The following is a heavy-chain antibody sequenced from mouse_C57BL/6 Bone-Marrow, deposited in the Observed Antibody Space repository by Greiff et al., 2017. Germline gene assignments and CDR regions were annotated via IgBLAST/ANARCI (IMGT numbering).Heavy chain of an antibody. CDR1: GYTFTDYY. Sequence: VQLQQSGPELVKPGASVKISCKASGYTFTDYYMNWVKQSHGKSLEWIGDINPNNGGTSYNQKFKGKATLTVDKSSSTAYMELRSLTSEDSAVYYCAPWFYDCYYVGAMDYWGQGTSVTVSS. J-gene: IGHJ4*01. CDR2: INPNNGGT. D-gene: IGHD2-3*01. CDR3: APWFYDCYYVGAMDY. V-gene: IGHV1-26*01.